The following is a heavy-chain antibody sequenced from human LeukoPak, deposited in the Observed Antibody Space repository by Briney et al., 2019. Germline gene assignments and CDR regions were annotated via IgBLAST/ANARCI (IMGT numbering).Heavy chain of an antibody. D-gene: IGHD1-26*01. CDR1: GFTFSTYN. V-gene: IGHV3-21*01. CDR2: ISSSSNYI. J-gene: IGHJ3*02. Sequence: GXXRLSCAASGFTFSTYNMNWVGQAPGKGVEGVSSISSSSNYIYYADSVKGRFTISRDNAKNSLYLQMNSLRSEDTDVYYCARDVGASAPDAFDIWGQGTMVTVSS. CDR3: ARDVGASAPDAFDI.